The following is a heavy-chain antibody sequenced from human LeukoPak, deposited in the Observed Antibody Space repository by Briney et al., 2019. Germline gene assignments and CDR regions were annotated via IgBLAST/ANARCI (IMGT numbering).Heavy chain of an antibody. CDR2: ISSNGGST. CDR3: ARDLTGRSNY. CDR1: GFTFSSYA. V-gene: IGHV3-64*04. J-gene: IGHJ4*02. D-gene: IGHD1-26*01. Sequence: GGSLRLSCSASGFTFSSYAMHWVRQAPGKGLEYVSAISSNGGSTSYADSVKGRFTISRDNAKNTLYLQMNSLRVEDTAVYYCARDLTGRSNYWGQGTLVTVSS.